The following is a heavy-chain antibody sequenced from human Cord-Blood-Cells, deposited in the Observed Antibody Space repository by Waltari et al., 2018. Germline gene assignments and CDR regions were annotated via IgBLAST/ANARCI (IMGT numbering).Heavy chain of an antibody. CDR1: GYTFTSYA. J-gene: IGHJ4*02. D-gene: IGHD1-26*01. CDR3: ARQSGGATGVDY. CDR2: INAGNGNT. Sequence: QVQLVQSGAEVKKPGASVKVSCKASGYTFTSYAMHWVRQAPGQRLEWMGWINAGNGNTKYSQKFQGRVPITRDTSASTAYMDLSSLRSEDTAVYYCARQSGGATGVDYWGQGTLVTVSS. V-gene: IGHV1-3*01.